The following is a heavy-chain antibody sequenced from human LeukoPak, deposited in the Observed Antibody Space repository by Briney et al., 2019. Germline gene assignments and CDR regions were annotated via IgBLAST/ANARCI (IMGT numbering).Heavy chain of an antibody. CDR3: AKGRGYCSGGSCYRPRRYYYYYGMDV. J-gene: IGHJ6*02. D-gene: IGHD2-15*01. CDR2: ISGSGGST. V-gene: IGHV3-23*01. Sequence: GGSLRLSCAASGFTFSSYAMSWVRQAPGKGLEWVSAISGSGGSTYYADSVKGRFTISRDNSKNTLYLQMNSLRAEDTAVYYCAKGRGYCSGGSCYRPRRYYYYYGMDVWGQGTTVTVSS. CDR1: GFTFSSYA.